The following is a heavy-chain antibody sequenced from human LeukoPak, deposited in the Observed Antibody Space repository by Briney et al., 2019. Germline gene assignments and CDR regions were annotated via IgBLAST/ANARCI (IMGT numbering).Heavy chain of an antibody. D-gene: IGHD2-15*01. CDR3: ARGLLPMSNWFDP. V-gene: IGHV1-2*02. J-gene: IGHJ5*02. Sequence: ASVKVSCEASGYIFTDFYIHWVRRTAGQGLEWIGCINPNNGGTTYAQRFQGRVSMTRDTSITTAYKQLTRLRSDDTAVYYCARGLLPMSNWFDPWGLGTVVTVSS. CDR1: GYIFTDFY. CDR2: INPNNGGT.